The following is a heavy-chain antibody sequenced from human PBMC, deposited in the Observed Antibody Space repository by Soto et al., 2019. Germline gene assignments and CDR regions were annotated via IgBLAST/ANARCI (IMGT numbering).Heavy chain of an antibody. V-gene: IGHV3-30-3*01. Sequence: GGSLRLSCAASGFTFSTYAMHWVRQAPGKGLEWVAVISYDGSSKYYADSVKGRFTISRDNSKKKLYLRMNSLRAEDTAVYYCARAVRASDSSGYYYDFWGQGAMVTVYS. CDR2: ISYDGSSK. D-gene: IGHD3-22*01. CDR1: GFTFSTYA. J-gene: IGHJ4*02. CDR3: ARAVRASDSSGYYYDF.